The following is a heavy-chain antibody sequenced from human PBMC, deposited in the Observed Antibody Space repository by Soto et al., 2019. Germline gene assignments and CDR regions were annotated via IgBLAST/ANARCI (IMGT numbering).Heavy chain of an antibody. V-gene: IGHV4-59*01. CDR1: GGSISSYY. J-gene: IGHJ3*02. Sequence: QVQLQESGPGLVKPSETLSLTCTVSGGSISSYYWSWIRQPPGKGLEWIGYIYYSGSTKYNPSLKGRVTISVDTSKNQFSLKLSSVTAADTAVYYCARDLAGTTGVNAFDIWGQGTMVTVSS. D-gene: IGHD1-1*01. CDR2: IYYSGST. CDR3: ARDLAGTTGVNAFDI.